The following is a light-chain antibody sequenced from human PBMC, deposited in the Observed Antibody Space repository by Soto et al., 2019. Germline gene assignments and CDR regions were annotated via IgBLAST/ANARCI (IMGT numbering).Light chain of an antibody. CDR2: VAS. J-gene: IGKJ4*01. V-gene: IGKV1-39*01. CDR1: QRIRTD. Sequence: IQMTQSPSSLSASVGERVTITCRAGQRIRTDLNWYQQRPGKAPKVLIYVASTLQTGVPSRFSGSSSGTDFNLTITSLQPEDFALYYCQQSYKNPHTFGGGTRVEIK. CDR3: QQSYKNPHT.